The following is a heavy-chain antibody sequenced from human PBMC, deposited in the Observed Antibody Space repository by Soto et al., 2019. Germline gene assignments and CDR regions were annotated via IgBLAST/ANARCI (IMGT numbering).Heavy chain of an antibody. J-gene: IGHJ6*04. CDR2: MNPNSGNT. V-gene: IGHV1-8*01. Sequence: QVQLVQSGAEVKKPGASVKVSCKASGYTFTSYDINCVRQATGQGLEWMGWMNPNSGNTGYAQQFQGRVTMTRNTSIRTAYMELSSVRSEDTAVYYCGLVGDYYEIDVWGKGTTVTVSS. CDR1: GYTFTSYD. D-gene: IGHD2-2*01. CDR3: GLVGDYYEIDV.